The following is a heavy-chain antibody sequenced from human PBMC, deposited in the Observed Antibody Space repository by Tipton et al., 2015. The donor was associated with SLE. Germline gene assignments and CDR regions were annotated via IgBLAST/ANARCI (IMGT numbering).Heavy chain of an antibody. CDR1: GFTFSNVW. Sequence: SLRLSCAASGFTFSNVWMNWVRQAPGKGLEWVGRIKTKAEGGTTEYAAPVKRRFTISRDDSKNTLYLQMNSLKTEDTAVYFCTTRIVTTSDYWGQGTLVTVSS. J-gene: IGHJ4*02. CDR2: IKTKAEGGTT. V-gene: IGHV3-15*01. CDR3: TTRIVTTSDY. D-gene: IGHD4-11*01.